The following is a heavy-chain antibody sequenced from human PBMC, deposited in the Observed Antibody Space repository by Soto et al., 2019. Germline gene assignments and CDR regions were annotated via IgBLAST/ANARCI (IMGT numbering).Heavy chain of an antibody. CDR3: ARAWDSSGYRDNWFDP. J-gene: IGHJ5*02. CDR2: IYYSGST. CDR1: GGSISSSSYY. V-gene: IGHV4-39*01. Sequence: PSETLSLTCTVSGGSISSSSYYWGWIRQPPGKGLEWIGSIYYSGSTYYNPSLKSRVTISVDTSKNQFSLKLSSVTAADTAVYYCARAWDSSGYRDNWFDPWGQGTLVTVSS. D-gene: IGHD3-22*01.